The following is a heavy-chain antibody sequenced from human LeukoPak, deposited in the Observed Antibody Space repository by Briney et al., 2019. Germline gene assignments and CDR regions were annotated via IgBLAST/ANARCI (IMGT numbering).Heavy chain of an antibody. V-gene: IGHV4-34*01. J-gene: IGHJ4*02. CDR3: ARARRGVLRVCMDY. Sequence: SETLSLTCAVYGGSFSGYYWSWIRQPPGKGLEWIGEINHSGSTNYNPSLKSRVTISVDTSKNQFSLKLSSVTAADTAVYYCARARRGVLRVCMDYWGQGTLVTVSS. D-gene: IGHD4/OR15-4a*01. CDR2: INHSGST. CDR1: GGSFSGYY.